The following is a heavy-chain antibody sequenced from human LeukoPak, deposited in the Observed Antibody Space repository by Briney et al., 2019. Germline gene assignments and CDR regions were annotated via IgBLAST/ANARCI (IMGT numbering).Heavy chain of an antibody. CDR3: AKVWERRGGAFDI. CDR2: ISWNSGSI. Sequence: GRSLRLSCAASGFTFDDYAMHWVRQAPGEGVEWVSGISWNSGSIGYADSVKGRFTISRDNAKNSLYLQMNSLRAEDTALYYCAKVWERRGGAFDIWGQGTMVTVSS. D-gene: IGHD1-26*01. V-gene: IGHV3-9*01. CDR1: GFTFDDYA. J-gene: IGHJ3*02.